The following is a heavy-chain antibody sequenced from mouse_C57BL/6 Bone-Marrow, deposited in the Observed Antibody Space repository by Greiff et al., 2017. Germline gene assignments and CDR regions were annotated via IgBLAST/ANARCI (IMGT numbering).Heavy chain of an antibody. J-gene: IGHJ2*01. CDR3: ARITTVVATGGFDY. V-gene: IGHV1-81*01. CDR1: GYTFTSYG. CDR2: IYPRSGNT. D-gene: IGHD1-1*01. Sequence: VQLQQSGAELARPGASVKLSCKASGYTFTSYGISWVKQRTGQGLEWIGDIYPRSGNTYYNEKFKGKATLTADKSSSTAYMELRSLTSEDSAVYFCARITTVVATGGFDYWGQGTTLTVSS.